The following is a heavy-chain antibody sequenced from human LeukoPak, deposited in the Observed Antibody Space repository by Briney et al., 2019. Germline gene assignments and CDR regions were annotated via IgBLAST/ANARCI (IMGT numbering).Heavy chain of an antibody. CDR2: INWNGGST. CDR1: GFTFDDYG. V-gene: IGHV3-20*01. J-gene: IGHJ4*02. D-gene: IGHD6-13*01. Sequence: PGGSLRLSCAASGFTFDDYGMSWVRQAPGKGLEWVSGINWNGGSTGYADSVKGRFTISRDNAKNSLYLQMNSLRAEDTALYHCAGGAYSSSWYYFDYWGRGTLVTVSS. CDR3: AGGAYSSSWYYFDY.